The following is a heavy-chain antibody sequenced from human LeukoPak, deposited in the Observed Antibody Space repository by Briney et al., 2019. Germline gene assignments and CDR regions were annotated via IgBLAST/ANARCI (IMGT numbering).Heavy chain of an antibody. CDR3: ARQSRAGGQWLVLIDY. V-gene: IGHV4-30-4*01. Sequence: SETLSLTRTVSGGSISSGDYYWSWIRQPPGKGLEWIGYIYYSGSTYYNPSLKSRVTISVDTSKNQFSLKLSSVTAADTAVYYCARQSRAGGQWLVLIDYWGQGTLVTVSS. CDR2: IYYSGST. J-gene: IGHJ4*02. CDR1: GGSISSGDYY. D-gene: IGHD6-19*01.